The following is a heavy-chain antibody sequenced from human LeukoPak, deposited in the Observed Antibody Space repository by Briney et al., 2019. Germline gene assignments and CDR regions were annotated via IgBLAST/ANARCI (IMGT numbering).Heavy chain of an antibody. CDR1: GGSISSGSYY. D-gene: IGHD5-12*01. J-gene: IGHJ4*02. CDR2: INTSGRT. CDR3: ARRRSWWLSIDY. Sequence: SETLSLTCTVSGGSISSGSYYWSWIRQPAGKGLEWIGRINTSGRTDYNPSLKSRVTISEDTSKNQFSLKLSSVTAADTAVYYCARRRSWWLSIDYWGQGTLVTVSS. V-gene: IGHV4-61*02.